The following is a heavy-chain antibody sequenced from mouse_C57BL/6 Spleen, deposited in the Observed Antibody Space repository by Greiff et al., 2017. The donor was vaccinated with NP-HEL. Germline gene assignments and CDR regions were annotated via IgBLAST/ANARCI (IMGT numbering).Heavy chain of an antibody. J-gene: IGHJ4*01. Sequence: EVQRVESGAELVRPGASVKLSCTASGFNIKDDYMHWVKQRPEQGLEWIGWIDPENGDTEYASKFQGKATITADTSSNTAYLQLSSLTSEDTAVYYCTTWGYGNYGYAMDYWGQGTSVTVSS. CDR2: IDPENGDT. D-gene: IGHD2-10*02. CDR3: TTWGYGNYGYAMDY. V-gene: IGHV14-4*01. CDR1: GFNIKDDY.